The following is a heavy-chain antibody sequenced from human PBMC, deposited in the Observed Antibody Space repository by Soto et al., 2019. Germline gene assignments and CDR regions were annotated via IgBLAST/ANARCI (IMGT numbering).Heavy chain of an antibody. V-gene: IGHV3-49*03. CDR2: IRSKAYGGTT. CDR1: GFTFGDYA. CDR3: TRTPDPSGGCSSNSCYEGWFDP. J-gene: IGHJ5*02. Sequence: PGGSLRLSCAASGFTFGDYAMSWFRQAPGKGLEWVGFIRSKAYGGTTEYAASVKGRFTISRDDSKSIAYLQMNSLETEDTAVYYCTRTPDPSGGCSSNSCYEGWFDPWGQGTLVTVSS. D-gene: IGHD2-2*01.